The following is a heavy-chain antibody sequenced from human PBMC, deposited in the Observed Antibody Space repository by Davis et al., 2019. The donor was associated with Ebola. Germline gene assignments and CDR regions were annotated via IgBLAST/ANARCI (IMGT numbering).Heavy chain of an antibody. D-gene: IGHD6-19*01. CDR1: GASISSDDYY. V-gene: IGHV4-34*01. J-gene: IGHJ4*02. Sequence: SETLSLTCTVSGASISSDDYYWSWIRQPPGKGLEWIGEINHSGSTNYNPSLKSRVTMSVDTSKNQFSLKLSSVTAADTAVYYCARGPSVAGWDYWGQGTLVTVSS. CDR3: ARGPSVAGWDY. CDR2: INHSGST.